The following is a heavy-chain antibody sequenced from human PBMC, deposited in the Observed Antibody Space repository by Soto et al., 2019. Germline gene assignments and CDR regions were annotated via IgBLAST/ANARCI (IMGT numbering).Heavy chain of an antibody. J-gene: IGHJ4*02. CDR2: IYYTGST. Sequence: QVQLQESGPGLVKPSETLSLTCTVSGGSISSYYWSWIRQPPGKGLEWIGSIYYTGSTDYNPSLKSRVTISVDTSKNQFSLNLNSVTAADTAVYYCARALFGSGLLDYWGQGTLVTVSS. CDR1: GGSISSYY. V-gene: IGHV4-59*01. D-gene: IGHD3-10*01. CDR3: ARALFGSGLLDY.